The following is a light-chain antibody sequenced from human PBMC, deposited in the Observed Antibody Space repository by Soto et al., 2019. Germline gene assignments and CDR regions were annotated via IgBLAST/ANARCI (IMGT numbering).Light chain of an antibody. Sequence: EIVLTQSPGTLSLSPGERATLSCRASQSVSRSYLAWYQQKPGQAPRLLIYGASSRATGIPDRFSGSGSGTDFTLTLSRMEPEDFAVYYCQQYGSSPTFGQGTKVEIK. V-gene: IGKV3-20*01. J-gene: IGKJ1*01. CDR2: GAS. CDR1: QSVSRSY. CDR3: QQYGSSPT.